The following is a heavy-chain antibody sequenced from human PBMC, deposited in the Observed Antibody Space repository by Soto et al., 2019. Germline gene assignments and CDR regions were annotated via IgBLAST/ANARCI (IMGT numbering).Heavy chain of an antibody. CDR2: ISYDGSEK. J-gene: IGHJ4*02. Sequence: SGGSLRLSCAASGFTFSSYGMHWVRQAPGKGLEWVAVISYDGSEKYYADSVKGRFTISRDNSKNTLYLQMNSLRADDTAVYYCAKEDPAFEYWGQGTLVTVSS. V-gene: IGHV3-30*18. CDR1: GFTFSSYG. CDR3: AKEDPAFEY.